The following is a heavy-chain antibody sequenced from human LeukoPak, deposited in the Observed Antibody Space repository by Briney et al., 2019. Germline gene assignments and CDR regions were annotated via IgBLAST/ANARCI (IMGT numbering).Heavy chain of an antibody. CDR2: IWYDGSNK. J-gene: IGHJ4*02. V-gene: IGHV3-33*06. D-gene: IGHD3-16*01. CDR3: AKDAGGAMNY. CDR1: GFTFSSYG. Sequence: VGSLRLSCAASGFTFSSYGMHWVRQAPGKGLEWVAVIWYDGSNKYYADSVKGRFTISRDNSKNTLYLQMNSLRAEDTAVYYCAKDAGGAMNYWGQGTLVTVSS.